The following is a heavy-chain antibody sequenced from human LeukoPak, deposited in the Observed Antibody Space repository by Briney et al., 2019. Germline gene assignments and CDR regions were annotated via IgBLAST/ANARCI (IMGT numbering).Heavy chain of an antibody. CDR3: AKDLRVLAAAGSPFDF. CDR1: GFTFSSYA. D-gene: IGHD6-13*01. Sequence: AGGSLRLSCAASGFTFSSYAMSWVRQAPGKGLEWVSVISGSGGRTYYADSVKGRFTISRDNSKNTLYLQMNSLRAEDTAVYYCAKDLRVLAAAGSPFDFWGQGTLVTVSS. V-gene: IGHV3-23*01. CDR2: ISGSGGRT. J-gene: IGHJ4*02.